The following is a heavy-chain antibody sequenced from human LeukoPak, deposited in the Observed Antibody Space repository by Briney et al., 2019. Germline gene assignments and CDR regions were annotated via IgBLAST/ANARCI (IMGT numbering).Heavy chain of an antibody. CDR3: AITKWSGYYTRWFDP. CDR2: MNPNSGNT. V-gene: IGHV1-8*01. D-gene: IGHD3-3*01. CDR1: GYTFTRYD. J-gene: IGHJ5*02. Sequence: ASVKVSCKASGYTFTRYDINSVRQATGQGLEWMGGMNPNSGNTGIAQKFQGRVTMTMNTHISTAYMELSSLRSEDTAVYYCAITKWSGYYTRWFDPWGQGTLVTVSS.